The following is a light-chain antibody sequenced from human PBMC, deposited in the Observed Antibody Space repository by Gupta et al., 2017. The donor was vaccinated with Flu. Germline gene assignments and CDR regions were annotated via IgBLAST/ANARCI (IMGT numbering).Light chain of an antibody. CDR1: SIRNSN. J-gene: IGLJ3*02. CDR3: DSRDSTGNHQAV. V-gene: IGLV3-19*01. Sequence: QTVRITFQRDSIRNSNAGWYQQKQGRAPVLVNYATNTRPSGIPDLLYGSSSGSTASLTITGAQAEDEADYYCDSRDSTGNHQAVFGGGTKLTVL. CDR2: ATN.